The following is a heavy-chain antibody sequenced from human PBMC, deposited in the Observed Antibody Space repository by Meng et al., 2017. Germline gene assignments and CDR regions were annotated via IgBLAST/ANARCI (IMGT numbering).Heavy chain of an antibody. V-gene: IGHV3-11*01. CDR1: GFTFIYYE. D-gene: IGHD2-15*01. J-gene: IGHJ2*01. Sequence: LVDAGGGLFKPGGSLRLSCAASGFTFIYYEMSWIRQAPGKGLEWVSYISSSGSTIYYADSVKGRFTISRDNAKNSLYLQMNSLRAEDTAVYYCARASVGVYFDLWGRGTLVTVSS. CDR2: ISSSGSTI. CDR3: ARASVGVYFDL.